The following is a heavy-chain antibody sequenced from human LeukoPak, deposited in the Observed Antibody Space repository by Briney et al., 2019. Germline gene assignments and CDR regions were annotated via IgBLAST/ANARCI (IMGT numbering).Heavy chain of an antibody. D-gene: IGHD3-3*01. J-gene: IGHJ4*02. Sequence: GGSLRLSCGASGFTFSSHAMTWVRQAPGKGLEWVSAISISGDTTYYADAVKGRFTISRDNSKNTVYLQMNSLRAEDTAVYYCAKVLRITIFGVVPKKYYFDYWGQGTLVTVSS. CDR3: AKVLRITIFGVVPKKYYFDY. V-gene: IGHV3-23*01. CDR2: ISISGDTT. CDR1: GFTFSSHA.